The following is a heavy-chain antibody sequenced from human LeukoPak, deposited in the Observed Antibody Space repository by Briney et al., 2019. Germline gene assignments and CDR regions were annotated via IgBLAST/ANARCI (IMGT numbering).Heavy chain of an antibody. CDR1: GYTFTGYY. CDR2: IIPILGIA. Sequence: SVKVSCKASGYTFTGYYMHWVRQAPGQGLEWMGRIIPILGIANYAQKFQGRVTITADKSTSTAYMELSSLRSEDTAVYYCAATIVVVPAAVDYWGQGTLVTASS. CDR3: AATIVVVPAAVDY. V-gene: IGHV1-69*02. D-gene: IGHD2-2*01. J-gene: IGHJ4*02.